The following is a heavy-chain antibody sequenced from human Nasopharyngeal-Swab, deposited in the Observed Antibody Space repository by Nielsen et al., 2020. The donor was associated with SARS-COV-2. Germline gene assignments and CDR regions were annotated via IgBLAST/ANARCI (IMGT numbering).Heavy chain of an antibody. V-gene: IGHV5-51*01. Sequence: GESLKISCQGSGYSFTSYWIGWVRQMPGKGLEWMGIIYPGDSDTRYSPSFQGQVTISADKSISTAYLQWSSLKASDTAMYYCARGAVGRWLQFLPRGYYFDYWGQGTLVTVSS. CDR3: ARGAVGRWLQFLPRGYYFDY. CDR2: IYPGDSDT. D-gene: IGHD5-24*01. J-gene: IGHJ4*02. CDR1: GYSFTSYW.